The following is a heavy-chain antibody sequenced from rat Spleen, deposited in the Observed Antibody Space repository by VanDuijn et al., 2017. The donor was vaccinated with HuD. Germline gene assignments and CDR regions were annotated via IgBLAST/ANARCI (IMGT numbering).Heavy chain of an antibody. CDR2: ISNDGGST. D-gene: IGHD1-4*01. Sequence: EVQLVESGGGLVQAGRSMKLSCVASGFTFSNYDMAWVRQAPTKGLEWVASISNDGGSTYYRDSVKGRFTISRDNAKSTLYLQMDSLRSEDTATYYCARRPGDFDYWGQGVMVTVSS. CDR1: GFTFSNYD. J-gene: IGHJ2*01. V-gene: IGHV5-25*01. CDR3: ARRPGDFDY.